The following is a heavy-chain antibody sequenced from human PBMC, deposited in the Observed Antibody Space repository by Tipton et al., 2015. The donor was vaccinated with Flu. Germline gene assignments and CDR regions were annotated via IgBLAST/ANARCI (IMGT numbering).Heavy chain of an antibody. Sequence: LRLSCTVSGGSISSYYWSWIRQPAGKGLEWIGRIYTSGSTNYSPSLKSRVTMSVDTSKNQFSLKLSSLTAADTAVYYCARDGSYGDTARRFDYWGQGTLVTVSS. D-gene: IGHD4-17*01. CDR1: GGSISSYY. CDR2: IYTSGST. CDR3: ARDGSYGDTARRFDY. V-gene: IGHV4-4*07. J-gene: IGHJ4*02.